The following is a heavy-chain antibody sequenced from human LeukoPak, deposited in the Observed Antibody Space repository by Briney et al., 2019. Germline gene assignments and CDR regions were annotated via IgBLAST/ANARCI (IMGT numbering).Heavy chain of an antibody. CDR1: GFTFSSYA. V-gene: IGHV3-23*01. J-gene: IGHJ4*02. CDR2: ISGSGGST. Sequence: PGGSLRLSCAASGFTFSSYAMSWVRQAPGKGLEWVSAISGSGGSTNYADSVKGRLTISSDNSKNTLYLQMSSLRAEDTAVYYCAKGPSGGYSFDYWGQGTLVTVSS. D-gene: IGHD5-18*01. CDR3: AKGPSGGYSFDY.